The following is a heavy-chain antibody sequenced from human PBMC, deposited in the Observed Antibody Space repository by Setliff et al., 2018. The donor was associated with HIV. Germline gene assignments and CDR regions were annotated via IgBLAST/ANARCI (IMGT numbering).Heavy chain of an antibody. CDR1: GYSISSGYY. CDR3: ARGRTYYDFWSGQDYYYYMDV. D-gene: IGHD3-3*01. CDR2: IYYSGST. Sequence: SETLSLTCAVSGYSISSGYYWGWIRQPPGKGLEWIGGIYYSGSTYYNPSLKSRVTISVDTSKNQFSLKLSSVTAADTAVYYCARGRTYYDFWSGQDYYYYMDVWGKGTTVTVSS. V-gene: IGHV4-38-2*01. J-gene: IGHJ6*03.